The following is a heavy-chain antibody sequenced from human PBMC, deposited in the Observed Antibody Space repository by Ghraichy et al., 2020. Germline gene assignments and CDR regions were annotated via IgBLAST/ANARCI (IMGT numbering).Heavy chain of an antibody. CDR2: IYYSGST. CDR1: GGSISSSSYY. D-gene: IGHD3-22*01. CDR3: ARPDYYDSSGYYSPFGY. V-gene: IGHV4-39*01. Sequence: LSLTCTVSGGSISSSSYYWGWIRQPPGKGLEWIGSIYYSGSTYYNPSLKSRVTISVDTSKNQFSLKLSSVTAADTAVYYCARPDYYDSSGYYSPFGYWGQGTLVTVSS. J-gene: IGHJ4*02.